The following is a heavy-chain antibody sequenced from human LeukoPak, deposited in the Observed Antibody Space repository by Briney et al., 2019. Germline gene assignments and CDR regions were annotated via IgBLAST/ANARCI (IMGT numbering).Heavy chain of an antibody. CDR1: GYTFTGYY. J-gene: IGHJ5*02. CDR2: INPNSGGT. V-gene: IGHV1-2*02. D-gene: IGHD6-13*01. CDR3: ARDYASSWYMTKDSYNWFDP. Sequence: ASVKVSCKASGYTFTGYYMHWVRQAPGQGLEWMGWINPNSGGTNYAQKFQGRVTMTRDTSISTAYMELSRLRSDDTAVYYCARDYASSWYMTKDSYNWFDPWGQGTLVTVSS.